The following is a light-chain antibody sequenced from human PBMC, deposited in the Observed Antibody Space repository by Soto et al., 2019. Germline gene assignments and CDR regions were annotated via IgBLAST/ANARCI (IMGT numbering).Light chain of an antibody. V-gene: IGKV3-15*01. J-gene: IGKJ4*01. CDR1: QSVSGN. Sequence: EIVMTQSPATLSVSPGERATLSCRASQSVSGNLAWYQQKPGQAPRLLIYGASTRATRIPARFSGSESGTEFTLTISSLQSEDFAVYYCRQYNNWPPVTFGGGTKVEIK. CDR2: GAS. CDR3: RQYNNWPPVT.